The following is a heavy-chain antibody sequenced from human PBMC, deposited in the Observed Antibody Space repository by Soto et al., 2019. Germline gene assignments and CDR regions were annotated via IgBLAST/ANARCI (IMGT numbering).Heavy chain of an antibody. CDR2: IIPVIATA. J-gene: IGHJ3*02. D-gene: IGHD7-27*01. CDR3: ARGSGADAFDI. V-gene: IGHV1-69*06. Sequence: QVQLVQSGAEVKKPGSSVKVSCKVSGGTFNIRWVRQAPGQGLEWMGGIIPVIATANYARKFQGRVVISADRATNTVYMEMMSLTLEDSAVYYCARGSGADAFDIWGQGTMVTVSS. CDR1: GGTFN.